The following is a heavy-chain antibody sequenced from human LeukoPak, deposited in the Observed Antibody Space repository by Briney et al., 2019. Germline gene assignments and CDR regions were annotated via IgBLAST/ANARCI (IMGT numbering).Heavy chain of an antibody. V-gene: IGHV4-39*01. J-gene: IGHJ4*02. Sequence: PSETLSLTRTVSRDSLSNDKFFWGSIRQPPGEGLEWIGSVYYSGSTYYNPSLNSQVTISVDTSKNQFSLKLGSVTAADTAVYYCARLGWWDSWGQGTLVTVS. CDR3: ARLGWWDS. CDR1: RDSLSNDKFF. D-gene: IGHD2-15*01. CDR2: VYYSGST.